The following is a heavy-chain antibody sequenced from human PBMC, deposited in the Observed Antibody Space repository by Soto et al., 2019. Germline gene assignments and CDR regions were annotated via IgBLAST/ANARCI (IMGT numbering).Heavy chain of an antibody. Sequence: QVQLQQWGAGLLKPSETLSLTCAVYGGSISGYFWSWIRQPPGKGLEWIGEINHSGSTNYNPSLKSRVTILLDTSKNQFSLKLSSVTAADTAVYYCARRKGSSPVGYWGQGTLVTVSS. J-gene: IGHJ4*02. CDR2: INHSGST. CDR1: GGSISGYF. D-gene: IGHD6-13*01. V-gene: IGHV4-34*01. CDR3: ARRKGSSPVGY.